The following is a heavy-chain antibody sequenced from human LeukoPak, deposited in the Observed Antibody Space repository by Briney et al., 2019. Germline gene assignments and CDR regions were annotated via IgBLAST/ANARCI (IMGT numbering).Heavy chain of an antibody. D-gene: IGHD5-24*01. V-gene: IGHV1-2*02. Sequence: ASVKVSCKASGYTFTGYYMHWVRQAPGQGLEWMGWINPNSGGTNYAQKFQGRVTMTRDTSISTAYMELSRLRSDDTAVYYCARAPLEGNWFDPWGQGTLVTVSS. CDR2: INPNSGGT. J-gene: IGHJ5*02. CDR3: ARAPLEGNWFDP. CDR1: GYTFTGYY.